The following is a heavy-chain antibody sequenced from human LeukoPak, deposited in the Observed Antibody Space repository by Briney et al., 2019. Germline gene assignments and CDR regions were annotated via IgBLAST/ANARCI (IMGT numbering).Heavy chain of an antibody. J-gene: IGHJ4*02. CDR3: AHRYGDY. Sequence: GGSLRLSCAASGFTFSNSAMSWVRQAPGKGQEWVSTISGTGGSTYFADSVKGRFSISRDNSENTLYLQMNSLRADDTAVYYCAHRYGDYWGQGTRVTVSS. CDR2: ISGTGGST. V-gene: IGHV3-23*01. D-gene: IGHD4-17*01. CDR1: GFTFSNSA.